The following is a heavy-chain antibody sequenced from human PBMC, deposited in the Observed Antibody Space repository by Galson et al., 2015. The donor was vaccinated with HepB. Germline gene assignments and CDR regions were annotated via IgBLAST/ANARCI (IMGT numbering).Heavy chain of an antibody. Sequence: SLRLSCAASGFTFSNFAMSWVRQAPGKGLEWVSGISGSGRSTYYADSVKGRFTISRDNSKNTLYLQMNSLRAEDTALYYCVKDRKTYSGYEGQEPYFYYGMDVWGQGTTVTVSS. CDR2: ISGSGRST. D-gene: IGHD5-12*01. J-gene: IGHJ6*02. V-gene: IGHV3-23*01. CDR1: GFTFSNFA. CDR3: VKDRKTYSGYEGQEPYFYYGMDV.